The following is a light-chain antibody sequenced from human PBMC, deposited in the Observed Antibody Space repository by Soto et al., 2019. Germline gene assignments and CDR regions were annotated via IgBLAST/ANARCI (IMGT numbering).Light chain of an antibody. Sequence: EIVLTQSPGTLSLSPGERATLSCRASQSVSSSYLAWYQQTPGQAPRLLIYGASNRATGIPDSFSGSGSATDFTLTISRLEPEDFAVYYCQQYGNSPFTFGGGTKVEIK. J-gene: IGKJ4*01. CDR1: QSVSSSY. V-gene: IGKV3-20*01. CDR3: QQYGNSPFT. CDR2: GAS.